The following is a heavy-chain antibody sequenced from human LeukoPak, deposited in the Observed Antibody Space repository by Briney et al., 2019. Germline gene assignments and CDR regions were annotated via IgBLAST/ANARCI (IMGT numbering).Heavy chain of an antibody. CDR1: GFTFSGYS. D-gene: IGHD6-19*01. V-gene: IGHV3-48*04. Sequence: GGSLRLSCAVSGFTFSGYSMKWVRQAPGKGLEWVSYISSSTTTIYHADSVKGRFTISRDNAKNSLYLQMTSLRAEDTAVYYCVREQARAGSFDYWGQGTLVTVSS. CDR3: VREQARAGSFDY. J-gene: IGHJ4*02. CDR2: ISSSTTTI.